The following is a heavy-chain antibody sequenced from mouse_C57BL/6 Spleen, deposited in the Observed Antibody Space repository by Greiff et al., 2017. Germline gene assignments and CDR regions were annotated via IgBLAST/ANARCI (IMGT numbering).Heavy chain of an antibody. V-gene: IGHV1-52*01. CDR1: GYTFTSYW. CDR3: ARTGYYDYDEGDYYAMDY. CDR2: IDPSDSET. J-gene: IGHJ4*01. Sequence: VQLQQPGAELVRPGSSVKLSCKASGYTFTSYWMHWVKQRPIQGLEWIGNIDPSDSETHYNQKFKDKATLTVDKSSSTAYMQLSSLTSEDSAVYYCARTGYYDYDEGDYYAMDYWGQGTSVTVSS. D-gene: IGHD2-4*01.